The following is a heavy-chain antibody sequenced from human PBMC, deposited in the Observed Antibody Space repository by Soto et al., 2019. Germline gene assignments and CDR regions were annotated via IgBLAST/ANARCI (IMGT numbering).Heavy chain of an antibody. D-gene: IGHD1-1*01. CDR2: ITSNAGST. CDR1: GFICSSYA. CDR3: GKGGTGSNNSWIDP. J-gene: IGHJ5*02. V-gene: IGHV3-64D*06. Sequence: GGSLRLSCSVSGFICSSYAMHWVRQAPGKGLECVSGITSNAGSTYYAYSVKGRFIISRDNSKNTLYLQMNSLRPDAPAVYYCGKGGTGSNNSWIDPRGQGTTVPASS.